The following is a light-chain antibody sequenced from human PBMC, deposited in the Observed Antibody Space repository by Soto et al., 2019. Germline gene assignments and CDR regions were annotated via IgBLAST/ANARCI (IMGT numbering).Light chain of an antibody. Sequence: DIQMTQSPSTLSASVGDRVPITCRASQSISSWLAWYQQKPGKAPKLLIYKASSLESGVPSRFSGSGSGTEFSLTISSLQPDDFATYYCQQYNRYSRTFGQGNKVEIK. CDR1: QSISSW. J-gene: IGKJ1*01. V-gene: IGKV1-5*03. CDR2: KAS. CDR3: QQYNRYSRT.